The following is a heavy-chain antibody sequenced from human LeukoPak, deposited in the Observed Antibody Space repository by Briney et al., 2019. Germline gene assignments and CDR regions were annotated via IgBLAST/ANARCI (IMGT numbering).Heavy chain of an antibody. J-gene: IGHJ4*02. CDR1: GFIFSSYS. CDR2: ISSSSSYI. CDR3: ARGPGITMIARYYFDY. Sequence: PGGSLRLSCAASGFIFSSYSMNWVRQAPGKGLEWVSSISSSSSYIYYEESVKGRFTISRDNAKNLLYLEMNSLRAEDTAVYYCARGPGITMIARYYFDYWGQGTLVTVSS. V-gene: IGHV3-21*01. D-gene: IGHD3-22*01.